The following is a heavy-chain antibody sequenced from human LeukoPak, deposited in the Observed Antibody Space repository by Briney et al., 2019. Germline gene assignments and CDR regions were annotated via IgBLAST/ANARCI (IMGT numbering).Heavy chain of an antibody. J-gene: IGHJ4*02. Sequence: GGSLRLSWAASGFTFSGYRIHWVRQAPGKGLEWVSGIIGSGRSTYYADSVKGRFTISRDNAKNTLYLQMNSLRAEDTAVYYCARDRIRGDYWGQGTLVTVSS. CDR3: ARDRIRGDY. CDR2: IIGSGRST. V-gene: IGHV3-74*01. D-gene: IGHD1-14*01. CDR1: GFTFSGYR.